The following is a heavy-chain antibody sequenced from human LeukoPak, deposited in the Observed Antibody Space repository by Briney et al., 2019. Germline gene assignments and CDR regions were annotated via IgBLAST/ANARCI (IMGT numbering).Heavy chain of an antibody. Sequence: ASVKVSCKASGYTFTGYYMHWVRQAPGQGLEWMGWINPNSGGTNYAQKFQGRVTMTRDASISTAYMELSRLRSDDTAVYYCAREPQMGYGSGSYYNYYYYGMDVWGQGTTVTVSS. V-gene: IGHV1-2*02. CDR2: INPNSGGT. CDR1: GYTFTGYY. D-gene: IGHD3-10*01. CDR3: AREPQMGYGSGSYYNYYYYGMDV. J-gene: IGHJ6*02.